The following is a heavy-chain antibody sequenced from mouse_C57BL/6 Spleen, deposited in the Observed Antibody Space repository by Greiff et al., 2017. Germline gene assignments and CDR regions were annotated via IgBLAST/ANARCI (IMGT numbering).Heavy chain of an antibody. Sequence: VQLQQSGAELVRPGASVTMSCKASGYTFTDYEMHWVKQTPVHGLEWIGAIDPETGGTAYNQKFKGKAILTADKSSSTAYMELRSLTSAASSVSYCTRSEKNYCGCSSGDYWGQGTTLTVSS. CDR3: TRSEKNYCGCSSGDY. J-gene: IGHJ2*01. V-gene: IGHV1-15*01. CDR2: IDPETGGT. CDR1: GYTFTDYE. D-gene: IGHD1-1*01.